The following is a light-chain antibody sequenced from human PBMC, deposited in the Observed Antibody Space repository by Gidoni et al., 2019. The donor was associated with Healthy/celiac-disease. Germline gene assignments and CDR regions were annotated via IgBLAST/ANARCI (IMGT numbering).Light chain of an antibody. CDR3: QQSYSTPLT. CDR1: QSISSY. J-gene: IGKJ3*01. Sequence: DIQMTQPPSSLSASVGDRVTITCRASQSISSYLNWYQQKPGKAPKLLIDAASSLQSGVPSRFSGSGAGTDFTLTISSLQPEDVATYYCQQSYSTPLTFGPGTKVDIK. V-gene: IGKV1-39*01. CDR2: AAS.